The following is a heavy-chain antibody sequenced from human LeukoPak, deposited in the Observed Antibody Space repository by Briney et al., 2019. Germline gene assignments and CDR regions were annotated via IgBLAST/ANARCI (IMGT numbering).Heavy chain of an antibody. CDR2: ISAYNGNT. CDR3: ARERWSDFWSGADY. V-gene: IGHV1-18*01. D-gene: IGHD3-3*01. Sequence: GASVKVSCTASGYTFTSYGISWVRQAPGQGLEWMGWISAYNGNTNYAQKLQGRVTMTTDTSTSTAYMELRSLRSDDTAVYYCARERWSDFWSGADYWGQGTLVTVSS. J-gene: IGHJ4*02. CDR1: GYTFTSYG.